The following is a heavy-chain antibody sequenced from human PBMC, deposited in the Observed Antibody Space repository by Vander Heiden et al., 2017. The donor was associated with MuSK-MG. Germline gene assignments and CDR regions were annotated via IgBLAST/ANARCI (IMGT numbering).Heavy chain of an antibody. Sequence: EVQLVQSGAEGKTPGESLKISCKGSGYTFTSYWIGWVRQMPGKGLEWMGIIYPGDSDTRYSPSFQGQVTISADKSISTAYLQWSSLKASDTAMYYCARQSSSYYYYYGMDVWGQGTTVTVSS. J-gene: IGHJ6*02. CDR2: IYPGDSDT. CDR1: GYTFTSYW. CDR3: ARQSSSYYYYYGMDV. V-gene: IGHV5-51*01.